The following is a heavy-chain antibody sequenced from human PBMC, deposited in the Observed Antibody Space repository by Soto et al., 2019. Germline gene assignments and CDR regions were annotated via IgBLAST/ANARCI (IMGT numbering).Heavy chain of an antibody. Sequence: SETLSLTCAVSGGSISNSYWWTWVRQPPGKGLEWIAEIYHSGSTNYNPSLKSRLTISVDKSKNQFSLKLSSVTAADTAVYYCARSPDSSGYYPRRYYYGMDVWGQGTTVTVSS. D-gene: IGHD3-22*01. CDR2: IYHSGST. V-gene: IGHV4-4*02. CDR1: GGSISNSYW. CDR3: ARSPDSSGYYPRRYYYGMDV. J-gene: IGHJ6*02.